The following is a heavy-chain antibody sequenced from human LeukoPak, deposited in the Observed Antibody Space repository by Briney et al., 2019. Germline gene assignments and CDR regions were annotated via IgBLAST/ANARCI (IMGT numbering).Heavy chain of an antibody. D-gene: IGHD2-2*01. J-gene: IGHJ4*02. CDR3: ARIDLGYCGSTSCSEYYFDY. V-gene: IGHV1-2*02. CDR1: GYTFTGYY. CDR2: INPNSGGT. Sequence: ASVKVSCKASGYTFTGYYMHWVRQAPGQGLEWMGWINPNSGGTNYAQKFQGRVTMTRDTSISTAYMELSRLRSDDTAVYYCARIDLGYCGSTSCSEYYFDYWGQGTLVTVSS.